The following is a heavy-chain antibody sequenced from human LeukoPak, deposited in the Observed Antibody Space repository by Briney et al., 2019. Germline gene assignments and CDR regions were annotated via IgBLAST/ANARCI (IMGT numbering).Heavy chain of an antibody. Sequence: GESLKISCQGSRYNFVNYWIAWVRQMPGKGLEWMGIIHPRDSDTRYSPSFQGQVTISVDRSVNTAYLQWSSLRASDTAIYYCARTNYYYDSGGFNQPTYFDYWGQGSPVTVSS. CDR2: IHPRDSDT. J-gene: IGHJ4*02. CDR3: ARTNYYYDSGGFNQPTYFDY. V-gene: IGHV5-51*01. CDR1: RYNFVNYW. D-gene: IGHD3-22*01.